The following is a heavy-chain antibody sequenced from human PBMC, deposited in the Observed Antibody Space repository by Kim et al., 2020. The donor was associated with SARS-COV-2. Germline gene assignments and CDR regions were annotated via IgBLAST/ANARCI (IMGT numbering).Heavy chain of an antibody. CDR3: ARGHGM. Sequence: YTAGSTCYADSVKGRCTISNDNSKHTVFLQMNGLRVEDTAVYFGARGHGMWSQGTLVTVSS. V-gene: IGHV3-53*01. CDR2: YTAGST. J-gene: IGHJ4*02.